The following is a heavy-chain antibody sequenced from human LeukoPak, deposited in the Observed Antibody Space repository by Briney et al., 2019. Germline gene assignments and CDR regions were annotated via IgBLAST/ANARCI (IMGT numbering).Heavy chain of an antibody. D-gene: IGHD3-3*01. CDR3: AKQDYDFWSGYPY. CDR1: GFTFSSYA. J-gene: IGHJ4*02. CDR2: ISGSGGTT. Sequence: GGSLRLSCAASGFTFSSYAMSWVRQAPGKGLEWVSVISGSGGTTYYADSVKGRSTISRDNSKNTLYLQMNSLRAEDTAVYYCAKQDYDFWSGYPYWGQGTLVTVSS. V-gene: IGHV3-23*01.